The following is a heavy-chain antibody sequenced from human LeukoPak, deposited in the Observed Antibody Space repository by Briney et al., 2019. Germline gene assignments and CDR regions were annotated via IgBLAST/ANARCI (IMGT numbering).Heavy chain of an antibody. Sequence: SETLSLTCTVSGGSISSSSYYWGWIRQPPGKGLEWIGSIYYSGSTYYNPSLKSRVTISVDTSKNQFSLKLSSVTAADTAVYYCAMYYYDSSGYLGFDYWGQGTLVTVSS. V-gene: IGHV4-39*01. CDR2: IYYSGST. CDR3: AMYYYDSSGYLGFDY. D-gene: IGHD3-22*01. J-gene: IGHJ4*02. CDR1: GGSISSSSYY.